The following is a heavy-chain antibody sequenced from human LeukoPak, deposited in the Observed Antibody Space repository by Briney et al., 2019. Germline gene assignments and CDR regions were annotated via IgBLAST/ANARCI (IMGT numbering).Heavy chain of an antibody. CDR1: GGSISSYY. CDR2: IYYSGST. V-gene: IGHV4-59*01. D-gene: IGHD2-15*01. J-gene: IGHJ4*02. Sequence: SETLSLTCTVSGGSISSYYWSWIRQPPGKGLEWIGYIYYSGSTNYNPSLKSRVTISVDTSKNQFSLKLSSVTAADTAVYYCARARGYCSGGSCLHYFDYWGQGTLVTVSS. CDR3: ARARGYCSGGSCLHYFDY.